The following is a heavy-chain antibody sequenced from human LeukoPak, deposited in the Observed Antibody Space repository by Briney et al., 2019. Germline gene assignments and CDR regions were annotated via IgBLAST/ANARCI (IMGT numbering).Heavy chain of an antibody. V-gene: IGHV4-39*07. CDR1: GGSISSSSYY. J-gene: IGHJ5*02. CDR3: ATSRKASGGWFDP. D-gene: IGHD6-13*01. CDR2: IYYSGST. Sequence: SETLSLTCTVSGGSISSSSYYWGWIRQPPGKGLEWIGSIYYSGSTYYNPSLKSRVTISVDTSKSQFSLKLSSVTAADTAVYYCATSRKASGGWFDPWGQGTLVTVSS.